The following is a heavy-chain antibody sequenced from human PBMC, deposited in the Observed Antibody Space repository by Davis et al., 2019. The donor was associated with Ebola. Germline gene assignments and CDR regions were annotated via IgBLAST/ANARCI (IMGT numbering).Heavy chain of an antibody. V-gene: IGHV1-46*01. CDR3: ARDRIQPWSWFDP. J-gene: IGHJ5*02. CDR2: INPSGGST. D-gene: IGHD5-18*01. CDR1: GYTFTSYY. Sequence: ASVQVSCKASGYTFTSYYMHWVRQAPGQGLEWMGIINPSGGSTSYAQKFQGRVSMTRDTSTSTVYMELSSLRSEDTAVYYCARDRIQPWSWFDPWGQGTLVTVSS.